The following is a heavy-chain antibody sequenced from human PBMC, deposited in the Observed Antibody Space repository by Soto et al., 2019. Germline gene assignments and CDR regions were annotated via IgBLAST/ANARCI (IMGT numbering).Heavy chain of an antibody. CDR3: ARDGNYYDSSGYYPLDY. J-gene: IGHJ4*02. CDR1: GGTFSSYA. CDR2: INAGNGNT. D-gene: IGHD3-22*01. Sequence: ASVKVSCKASGGTFSSYAISWVRQAPGQRLEWMGWINAGNGNTKYSQKFQGRVTITRDTSASTAYMELSSLRSEDTAVYYCARDGNYYDSSGYYPLDYWGQGTLVTVSS. V-gene: IGHV1-3*01.